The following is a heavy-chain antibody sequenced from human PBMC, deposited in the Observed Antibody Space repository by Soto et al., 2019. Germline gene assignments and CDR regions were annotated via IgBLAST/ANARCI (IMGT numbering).Heavy chain of an antibody. V-gene: IGHV3-30*03. CDR3: ARTNRILDAFDI. J-gene: IGHJ3*02. CDR2: ISYDGSNK. CDR1: RFTFSSYG. D-gene: IGHD2-15*01. Sequence: PGGSLRLSCAASRFTFSSYGMHWVRQAPGKGLEWVAVISYDGSNKYYADSVKGRFTISRDNSKNTLYLQMNSLRAEDTAVYYCARTNRILDAFDIWGQGTMVTVS.